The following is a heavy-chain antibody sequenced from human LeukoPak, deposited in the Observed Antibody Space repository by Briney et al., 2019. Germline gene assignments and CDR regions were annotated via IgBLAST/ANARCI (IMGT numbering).Heavy chain of an antibody. Sequence: SETLSLTCTVSGGSISSYYWSWIRQPPGKGLEWIGEINHSGSTNYNPSLKSRVTISVDTSKNQFSLKLSSVTAADTAVYYCARASWRIAAAGAYYFDYWGQGTLVTVSS. CDR1: GGSISSYY. D-gene: IGHD6-13*01. CDR3: ARASWRIAAAGAYYFDY. CDR2: INHSGST. V-gene: IGHV4-34*01. J-gene: IGHJ4*02.